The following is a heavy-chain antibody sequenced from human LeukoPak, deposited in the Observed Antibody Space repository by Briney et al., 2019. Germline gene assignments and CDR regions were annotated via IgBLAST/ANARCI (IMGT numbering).Heavy chain of an antibody. CDR2: MNQDGSAK. D-gene: IGHD2-2*01. Sequence: GGSLRLSCAASGFTFSDSWMSWVRQAPGKGLEWVANMNQDGSAKDYVDSVKGRFTISRDNAKNSLYLQMNSLRAEDTAVYYCARASEWGAVVPAAKWSTPFDYWGQGTLVTVSS. V-gene: IGHV3-7*01. CDR3: ARASEWGAVVPAAKWSTPFDY. J-gene: IGHJ4*02. CDR1: GFTFSDSW.